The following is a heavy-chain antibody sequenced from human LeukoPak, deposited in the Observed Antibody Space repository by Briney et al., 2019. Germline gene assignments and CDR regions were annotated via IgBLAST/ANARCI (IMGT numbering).Heavy chain of an antibody. V-gene: IGHV4-61*01. J-gene: IGHJ4*02. Sequence: SETQSLTCTVSGDSVSSGSYYWSWIRQPPGKGLEWIGYIYYSGSTNYNPSLKSRVTISVDTSKNQFSLTLASMTAADTAVYYCARGHSSGRIIDYWGQGTLVTVSS. CDR3: ARGHSSGRIIDY. D-gene: IGHD3-22*01. CDR1: GDSVSSGSYY. CDR2: IYYSGST.